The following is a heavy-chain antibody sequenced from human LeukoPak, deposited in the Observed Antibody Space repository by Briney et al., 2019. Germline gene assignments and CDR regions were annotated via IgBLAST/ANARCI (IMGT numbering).Heavy chain of an antibody. V-gene: IGHV3-33*01. CDR3: ARDLNLPDAFDV. CDR2: VWYDGGNK. D-gene: IGHD1-14*01. J-gene: IGHJ3*01. CDR1: GFTFSAYG. Sequence: GGSLRLSCAASGFTFSAYGMHWVRQAPGKGLEWVAVVWYDGGNKYYADSVKGRLTVSRDNSKNTLYLQMNSLRVEDTALYYCARDLNLPDAFDVWGQGTMVTVSS.